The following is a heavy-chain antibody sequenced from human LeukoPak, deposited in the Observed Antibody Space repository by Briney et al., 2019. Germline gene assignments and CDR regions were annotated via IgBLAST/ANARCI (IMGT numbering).Heavy chain of an antibody. D-gene: IGHD4-11*01. CDR2: IGTDASST. J-gene: IGHJ4*02. CDR1: GFTFSSYW. CDR3: TGHHQAYSRTY. Sequence: GGSLRLSCAGSGFTFSSYWMHWVRQAPGKGLVWVSRIGTDASSTTYADSVKGRFTISRDNAKGTLYLQMSSLRAEDTAVYYCTGHHQAYSRTYWGQGTLVTVSS. V-gene: IGHV3-74*01.